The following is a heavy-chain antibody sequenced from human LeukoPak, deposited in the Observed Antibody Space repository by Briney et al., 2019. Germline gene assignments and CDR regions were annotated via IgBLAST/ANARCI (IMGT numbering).Heavy chain of an antibody. CDR1: SGSVSTYY. V-gene: IGHV4-59*02. D-gene: IGHD3-10*01. Sequence: PSETLSLTCTVSSGSVSTYYWSWIRQPPGKGLEWIGYIYYSGSTYYNPSLKSRVTISVDTSKNQFSLKLSSVTAADTAVYYCARAYLYGSGSQSDFDYWGQGTLVTVSS. CDR2: IYYSGST. J-gene: IGHJ4*02. CDR3: ARAYLYGSGSQSDFDY.